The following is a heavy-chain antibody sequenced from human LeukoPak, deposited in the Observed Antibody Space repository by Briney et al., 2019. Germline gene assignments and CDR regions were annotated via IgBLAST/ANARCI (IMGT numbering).Heavy chain of an antibody. V-gene: IGHV3-23*01. CDR2: ISGSGGST. CDR3: AKDHGGCSGGSCYSGWFDP. CDR1: GFTFSSYA. J-gene: IGHJ5*02. Sequence: HAGGSLRLSCAASGFTFSSYAMSWVRQAPVKGLEWVSAISGSGGSTYYADSVKGRFTISRDNSKNTLYLQMNSLRAEDTAVYYCAKDHGGCSGGSCYSGWFDPWGQGTLVTVSS. D-gene: IGHD2-15*01.